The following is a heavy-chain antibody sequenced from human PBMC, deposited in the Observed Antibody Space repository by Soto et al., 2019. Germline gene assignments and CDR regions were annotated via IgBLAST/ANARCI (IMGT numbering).Heavy chain of an antibody. CDR1: GFSFSIYV. D-gene: IGHD5-18*01. V-gene: IGHV3-23*01. Sequence: DVQVLESGGDLVQPGGSLRLSCTASGFSFSIYVMTWVRQAPGKGLEWVSAVSGSSGSTYYADSVKGCFSISRDNSKNTLYLQMNSLRVDDTAVYYCAMVEGTARNAFDVWGHGTMVSVSS. CDR3: AMVEGTARNAFDV. CDR2: VSGSSGST. J-gene: IGHJ3*01.